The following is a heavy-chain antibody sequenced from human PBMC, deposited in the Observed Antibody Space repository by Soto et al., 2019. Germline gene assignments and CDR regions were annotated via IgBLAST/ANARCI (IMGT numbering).Heavy chain of an antibody. V-gene: IGHV3-30*18. J-gene: IGHJ4*02. CDR1: GFTFNSYG. Sequence: QVHLVESGGGVVPPGRSLRLSCAASGFTFNSYGMYWIRQAPGKGLEWVAGLAYHGRNEYYAHSVKGRFTTSRDNSNSTLLLQMNSLRPEVTAVYYCAKSYSPSINAVLTSAIDHWGGGTLVSVPS. CDR3: AKSYSPSINAVLTSAIDH. D-gene: IGHD2-21*01. CDR2: LAYHGRNE.